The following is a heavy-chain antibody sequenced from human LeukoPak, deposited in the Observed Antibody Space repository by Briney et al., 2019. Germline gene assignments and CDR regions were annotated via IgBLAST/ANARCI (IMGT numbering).Heavy chain of an antibody. J-gene: IGHJ4*02. CDR2: ISSSSSYI. V-gene: IGHV3-21*01. CDR3: ARYCSGTSCYGFDY. CDR1: GFTFSSYS. Sequence: GGSLRLSCAASGFTFSSYSMNWVRQAPGKGLEWVSSISSSSSYIYYADSVKGRFTISRDNAKNSLYLQMNSLRAEDTAVYYCARYCSGTSCYGFDYWGQGTLVTVTS. D-gene: IGHD2-2*01.